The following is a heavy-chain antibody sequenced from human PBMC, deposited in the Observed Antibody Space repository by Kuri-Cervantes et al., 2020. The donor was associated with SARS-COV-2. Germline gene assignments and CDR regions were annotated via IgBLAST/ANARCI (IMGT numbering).Heavy chain of an antibody. Sequence: GGSLRLSCAASGFSFSYYGMHWVRQAPGKGLEWVGFVRRDGSNYYYADSVKGRFTISRDNSKNSLYLEMNSLRPEDTAVYYCAKVETPSLDYWGQGTLVTVSS. V-gene: IGHV3-30*02. CDR2: VRRDGSNY. CDR3: AKVETPSLDY. D-gene: IGHD3-3*01. CDR1: GFSFSYYG. J-gene: IGHJ4*02.